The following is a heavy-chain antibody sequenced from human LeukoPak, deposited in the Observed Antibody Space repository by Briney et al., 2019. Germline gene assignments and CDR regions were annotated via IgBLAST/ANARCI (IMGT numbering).Heavy chain of an antibody. Sequence: ASVKVSCKASGYTFTSYDINWVRQATGQVLEWMGWMNPNSGNTGYAQKFQGRVTMTRNTSISTAYMELSSLRSEDTAVYYCASVDDILTGYFWFDPWGQGTLVTVSS. V-gene: IGHV1-8*01. CDR3: ASVDDILTGYFWFDP. J-gene: IGHJ5*02. D-gene: IGHD3-9*01. CDR2: MNPNSGNT. CDR1: GYTFTSYD.